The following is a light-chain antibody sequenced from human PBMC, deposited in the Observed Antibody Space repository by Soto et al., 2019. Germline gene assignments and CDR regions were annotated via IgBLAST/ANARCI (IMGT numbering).Light chain of an antibody. J-gene: IGKJ4*01. CDR1: QGIRNY. CDR2: AAS. CDR3: QQLNSYPLT. Sequence: DIQLTQSPSFLSASVGDRVTITCRASQGIRNYLTWYQQKPGKAPKLLIYAASTLERGVPSRFSGSGSGTEFTLTISSLQPEDFGSYYCQQLNSYPLTFGGGTKVEIK. V-gene: IGKV1-9*01.